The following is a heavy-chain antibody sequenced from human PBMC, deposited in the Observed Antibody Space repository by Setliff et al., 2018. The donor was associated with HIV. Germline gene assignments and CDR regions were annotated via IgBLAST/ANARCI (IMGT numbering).Heavy chain of an antibody. D-gene: IGHD6-6*01. Sequence: SETLSLTCNVSGLSMRAHHWSWVRLPPGKTLEWLGYILYSGNSNYNPSFKNRVTISLNEAKRQFSLDLKSVTSADTAVYYCATEGRQKLALFDHWGLGTLVTVS. CDR3: ATEGRQKLALFDH. V-gene: IGHV4-59*11. J-gene: IGHJ4*02. CDR2: ILYSGNS. CDR1: GLSMRAHH.